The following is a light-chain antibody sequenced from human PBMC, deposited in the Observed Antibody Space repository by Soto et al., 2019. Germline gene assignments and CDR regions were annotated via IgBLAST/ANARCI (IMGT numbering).Light chain of an antibody. CDR3: QQYENLPT. Sequence: DIQMTQSPSSLSASVGDRVTITCQASQNINNYLNWYQQKPGRAPKLLIYDASNLEAGVPSRFRGSGSGKYFTFTSSRLQPEDIATYYCQQYENLPTFGQGTRLEIK. J-gene: IGKJ5*01. V-gene: IGKV1-33*01. CDR2: DAS. CDR1: QNINNY.